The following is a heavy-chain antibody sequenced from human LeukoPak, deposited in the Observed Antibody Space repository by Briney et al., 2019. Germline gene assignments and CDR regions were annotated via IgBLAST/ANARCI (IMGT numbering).Heavy chain of an antibody. CDR1: GGSFSGYY. Sequence: PSETLSLTCAVYGGSFSGYYWSWIRQPPGKGLEWIGEINHSGSTNYNPSLKSRVTISVDTSKNQFSLKLRSVTAADTAVYYCARGRPYDILTGPVYYFDYWGQGTLVTVSS. J-gene: IGHJ4*02. D-gene: IGHD3-9*01. CDR3: ARGRPYDILTGPVYYFDY. CDR2: INHSGST. V-gene: IGHV4-34*01.